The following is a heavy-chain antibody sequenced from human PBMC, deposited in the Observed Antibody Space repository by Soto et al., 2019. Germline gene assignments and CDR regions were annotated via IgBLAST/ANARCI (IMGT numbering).Heavy chain of an antibody. CDR2: IHYSGST. Sequence: PSVTLSLPCTVSGGSISGSYWSWIRQTPGKVLEWVGYIHYSGSTNYNPSLKSRVTMSVDSAKNQFSLQLSSVSAADTAVYFCTKYRRTDAEEYSFDYWGQGALVTVSS. V-gene: IGHV4-59*01. CDR1: GGSISGSY. J-gene: IGHJ4*02. CDR3: TKYRRTDAEEYSFDY. D-gene: IGHD2-2*01.